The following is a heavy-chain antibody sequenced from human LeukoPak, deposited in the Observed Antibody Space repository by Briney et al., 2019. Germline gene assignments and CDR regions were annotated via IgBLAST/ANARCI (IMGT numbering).Heavy chain of an antibody. CDR3: ARHGGYCSGGNCLNWYFDL. J-gene: IGHJ2*01. D-gene: IGHD2-15*01. V-gene: IGHV1-69*04. CDR2: IIPILGIA. Sequence: GASVKVSCKASGGTFSSYAISWVRQAPGQGLEWMGRIIPILGIANYAQKFQGRVTITADKSTSTAYMELSSLRSEDTAVYYCARHGGYCSGGNCLNWYFDLWGRGTLVTVSS. CDR1: GGTFSSYA.